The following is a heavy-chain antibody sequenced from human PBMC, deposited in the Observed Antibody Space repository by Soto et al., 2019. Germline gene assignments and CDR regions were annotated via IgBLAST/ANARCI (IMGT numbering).Heavy chain of an antibody. CDR2: ISAYNGNT. J-gene: IGHJ6*02. V-gene: IGHV1-18*01. D-gene: IGHD3-22*01. Sequence: ASVKVSCKASGYTFTSYGISWVRQAPGQGLEWMGWISAYNGNTNYAQKLQGRVTMTTDTSTSTAYMELRSLRSDDTAVYYCARYDSSGYTDYYYGMDVWGQGTTVTVSS. CDR1: GYTFTSYG. CDR3: ARYDSSGYTDYYYGMDV.